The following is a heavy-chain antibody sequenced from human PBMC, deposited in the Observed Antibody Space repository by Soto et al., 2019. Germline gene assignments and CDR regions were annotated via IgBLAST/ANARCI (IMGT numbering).Heavy chain of an antibody. Sequence: EVQLVESGGGLVQPGGSLRLSCAASGFTLSNYWMHWVRQAPGKGLVWVSHSNSYGSGTSDADSVKGRFTISRDNAKNTRYLPMNSLRAEDTAVYYCTTVGTGGICLYWGQGTLGTVSS. CDR2: SNSYGSGT. CDR3: TTVGTGGICLY. J-gene: IGHJ4*02. D-gene: IGHD2-15*01. CDR1: GFTLSNYW. V-gene: IGHV3-74*01.